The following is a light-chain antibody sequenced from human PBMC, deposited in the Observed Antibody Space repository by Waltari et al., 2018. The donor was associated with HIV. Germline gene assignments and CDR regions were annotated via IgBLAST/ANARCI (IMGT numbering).Light chain of an antibody. CDR3: SSYAGSNNLL. Sequence: QSALTQPPSASGSPGQSVTISFTGNSIYVRGTNYASWYQQHPGKAPKLMIYEVTKRPSGVPDRFSGSKSGNTASLTVSGLQAEDEADYYCSSYAGSNNLLFGGGTKLTVL. J-gene: IGLJ2*01. V-gene: IGLV2-8*01. CDR1: SIYVRGTNY. CDR2: EVT.